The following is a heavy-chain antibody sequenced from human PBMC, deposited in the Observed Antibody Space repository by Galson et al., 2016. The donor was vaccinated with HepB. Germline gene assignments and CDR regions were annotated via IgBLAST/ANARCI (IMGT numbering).Heavy chain of an antibody. CDR1: GYTFTYRY. CDR3: ARSEYSSSFDY. D-gene: IGHD6-6*01. J-gene: IGHJ4*02. V-gene: IGHV1-45*02. CDR2: ITPFNGNT. Sequence: QSGAEVKKPGESLRISCKASGYTFTYRYLHWVRQAPGQALEWMGWITPFNGNTNYAQKFQDRVTITRDRSMSTAYMELSSLRSEDSAIYYCARSEYSSSFDYWGQGTLVTVSS.